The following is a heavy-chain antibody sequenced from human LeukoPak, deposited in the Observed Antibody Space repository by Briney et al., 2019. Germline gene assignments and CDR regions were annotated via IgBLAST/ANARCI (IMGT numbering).Heavy chain of an antibody. V-gene: IGHV4-61*03. D-gene: IGHD3-10*01. CDR3: ARFLWFGGPFDP. J-gene: IGHJ5*02. CDR2: ISYIGNT. CDR1: GGSVSSNSYY. Sequence: SETLSLTCTVSGGSVSSNSYYWTWIRQPPGKGLEWIGYISYIGNTNYNPSLKGRVTISVDTSKNHFPLKLSSVTAADTAVYYCARFLWFGGPFDPWGQGTLVTVSS.